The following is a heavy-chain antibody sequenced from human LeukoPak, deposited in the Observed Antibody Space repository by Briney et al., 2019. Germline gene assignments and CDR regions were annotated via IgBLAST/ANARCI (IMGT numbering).Heavy chain of an antibody. D-gene: IGHD2-21*02. CDR2: IHYSGNT. Sequence: KPSETLSLTCTVSGGSISSYYWSWIRQAPGKGLEWTGYIHYSGNTNYNPSLKSRVTISVDTSKNQFSLKVNSVTAADTAVYYCARYYCGGDCYGFDYWGQGTLVTVSS. CDR3: ARYYCGGDCYGFDY. J-gene: IGHJ4*02. CDR1: GGSISSYY. V-gene: IGHV4-59*01.